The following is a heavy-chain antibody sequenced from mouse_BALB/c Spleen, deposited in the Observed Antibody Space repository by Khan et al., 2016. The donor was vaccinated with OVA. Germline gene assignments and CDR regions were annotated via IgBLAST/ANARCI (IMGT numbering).Heavy chain of an antibody. CDR3: PRSSLRYFDY. Sequence: VRLQQSGTELVRPGASVRLSCTASAFNIKDYYIHWVKQRPDQGLEWLGWIDPENGNTVYDPKFQGKASITAATSSDTAYLQLSSLTSEDTAVYYCPRSSLRYFDYWGLGTTLTVSS. V-gene: IGHV14-1*02. D-gene: IGHD6-1*01. CDR1: AFNIKDYY. CDR2: IDPENGNT. J-gene: IGHJ2*01.